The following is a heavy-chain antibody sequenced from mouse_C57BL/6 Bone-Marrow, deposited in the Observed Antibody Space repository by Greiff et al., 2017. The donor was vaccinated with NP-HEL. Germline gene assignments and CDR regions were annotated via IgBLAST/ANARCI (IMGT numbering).Heavy chain of an antibody. CDR2: IYPGSGNT. CDR3: ARHSSNYYAMDY. V-gene: IGHV1-76*01. J-gene: IGHJ4*01. CDR1: GYTFTDYY. Sequence: VQGVESGAELVRPGASVKLSCKASGYTFTDYYINWVKQRPGQGLEWIARIYPGSGNTYYNEKFKGKATLTAEKSSSTAYMQLSSLTSEDSAVYFCARHSSNYYAMDYWGQGTSVTVSS.